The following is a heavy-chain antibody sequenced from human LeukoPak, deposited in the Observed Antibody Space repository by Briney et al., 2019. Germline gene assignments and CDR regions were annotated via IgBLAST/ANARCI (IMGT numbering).Heavy chain of an antibody. CDR2: ISSSSSYI. J-gene: IGHJ6*03. CDR3: ARCLLEWPGGYYYYYMDV. V-gene: IGHV3-21*01. D-gene: IGHD3-3*01. CDR1: GFTFSSYS. Sequence: PGGSLRLSCAASGFTFSSYSMNWVRQAPGKGLEWVSSISSSSSYIYYADSVKGRFTISRDNAKNSLYLQMNSLRAEDTAVYYCARCLLEWPGGYYYYYMDVWGKGTTVTVSS.